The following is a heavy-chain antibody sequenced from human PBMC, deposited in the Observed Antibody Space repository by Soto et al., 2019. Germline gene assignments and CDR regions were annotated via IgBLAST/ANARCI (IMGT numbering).Heavy chain of an antibody. CDR1: GGSFSGYY. CDR3: ARGVQLDQSQYGMDV. D-gene: IGHD6-6*01. Sequence: PSETLSLTCAVYGGSFSGYYWSWIRQPPGKGLEWIGEINHSGSTNYNPSLKSRVTISVDTSKNQFSLKLSSVTAADTAVYYCARGVQLDQSQYGMDVWGQGTTVTVSS. V-gene: IGHV4-34*01. CDR2: INHSGST. J-gene: IGHJ6*02.